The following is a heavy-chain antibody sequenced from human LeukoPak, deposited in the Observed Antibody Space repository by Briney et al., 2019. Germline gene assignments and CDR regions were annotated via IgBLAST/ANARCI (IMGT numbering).Heavy chain of an antibody. CDR1: GFTVSSNY. CDR2: IYSGGRT. CDR3: AKDPLVSSQEYFDY. V-gene: IGHV3-53*01. J-gene: IGHJ4*02. Sequence: SGGSLRLSCAASGFTVSSNYMSWVRQAPGKGLEWVSAIYSGGRTNYADSVKGRFTISRDNSKNTLYLQMNSLRAEDTAVYYCAKDPLVSSQEYFDYWGQGTLVTVSS. D-gene: IGHD2-2*01.